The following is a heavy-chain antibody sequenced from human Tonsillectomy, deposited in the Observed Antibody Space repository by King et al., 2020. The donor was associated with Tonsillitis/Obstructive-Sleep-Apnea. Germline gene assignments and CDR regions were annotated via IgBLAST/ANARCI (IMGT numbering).Heavy chain of an antibody. J-gene: IGHJ6*02. D-gene: IGHD6-6*01. CDR1: GGSISSYY. V-gene: IGHV4-59*01. Sequence: VQLQESGPGLVKPSETLSLTCTVSGGSISSYYWSWIRQPPGKGLEWIGDIYYSGSTNYNPSIKSRVTISVDTSKNQLSLKLSSVTAADTAVYYCARAAARRGDYYGMDVWGPGTTVTVAS. CDR3: ARAAARRGDYYGMDV. CDR2: IYYSGST.